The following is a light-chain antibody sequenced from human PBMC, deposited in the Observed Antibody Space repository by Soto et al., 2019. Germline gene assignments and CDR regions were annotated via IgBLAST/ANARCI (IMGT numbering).Light chain of an antibody. V-gene: IGLV2-8*01. Sequence: SALTQPPSASGSPGQSVTISCTGTSSDVGSYRFVSWYQQHPGKAPKLLIYEVSKRPSGVPDRFSASTSGNTASLTVSGLQADDEADYYCSSYAGNNNVIFGGGTQLTVL. CDR3: SSYAGNNNVI. CDR1: SSDVGSYRF. CDR2: EVS. J-gene: IGLJ2*01.